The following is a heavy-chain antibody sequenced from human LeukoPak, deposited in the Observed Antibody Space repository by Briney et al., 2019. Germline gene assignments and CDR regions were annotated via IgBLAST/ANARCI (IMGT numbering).Heavy chain of an antibody. V-gene: IGHV3-73*01. J-gene: IGHJ4*02. CDR2: IRSKANSYAT. D-gene: IGHD3-22*01. CDR1: GTTSSGSA. CDR3: TRPGYYDSSGYLYYFDY. Sequence: GASLRPSCAASGTTSSGSAMHWVRQASGKGLEWVGRIRSKANSYATHYAATVEARFTISRGDSKSTAYLQMNSLKTEDTAVYYCTRPGYYDSSGYLYYFDYWGQGTLVTVSS.